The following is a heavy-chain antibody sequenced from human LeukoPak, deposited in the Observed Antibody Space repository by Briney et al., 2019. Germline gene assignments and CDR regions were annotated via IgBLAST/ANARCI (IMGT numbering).Heavy chain of an antibody. CDR2: ISAYNGNT. CDR3: ARSRENPDY. V-gene: IGHV1-18*01. J-gene: IGHJ4*02. CDR1: GYTFSRYG. Sequence: ASVPVTCTPSGYTFSRYGINWLRQAPAQGLEWMGWISAYNGNTNYAQKLQGRVTMTTDASTSTAYMELRSLGADDTAVYYCARSRENPDYWGQGTLVTVSS. D-gene: IGHD1-14*01.